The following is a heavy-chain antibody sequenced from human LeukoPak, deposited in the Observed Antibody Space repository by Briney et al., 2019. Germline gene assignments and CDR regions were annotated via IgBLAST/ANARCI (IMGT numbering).Heavy chain of an antibody. CDR1: GYTFTGYY. Sequence: ASVKVSCKASGYTFTGYYMHWVRQAPGQGLVWMGRINPNSGGTNYAQKFQGRVTMTRDTSISTAYMELSRLRSDDTAVYYCASIPLLWFGNNWFDPWGQGTLVTVSS. D-gene: IGHD3-10*01. CDR2: INPNSGGT. V-gene: IGHV1-2*06. CDR3: ASIPLLWFGNNWFDP. J-gene: IGHJ5*02.